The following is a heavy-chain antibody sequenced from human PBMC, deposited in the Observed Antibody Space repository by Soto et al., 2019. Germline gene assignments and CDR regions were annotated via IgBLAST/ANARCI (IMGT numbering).Heavy chain of an antibody. D-gene: IGHD3-10*01. J-gene: IGHJ6*02. V-gene: IGHV3-23*01. CDR1: GFTFSSYA. CDR3: AKDGYYYGSGSYPYYYGMDV. Sequence: EVQLLESGGGLVQPGGSLRLSCAASGFTFSSYAMSWVRQAPGKGLEWVSAISGSGGSTYYADSVKGRFTISRDNSKNTLYLQMNSLRAEDTAVYYCAKDGYYYGSGSYPYYYGMDVWGQGTTVTVSS. CDR2: ISGSGGST.